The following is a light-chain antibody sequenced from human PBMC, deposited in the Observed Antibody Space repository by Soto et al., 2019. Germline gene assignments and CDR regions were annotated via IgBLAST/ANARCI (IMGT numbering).Light chain of an antibody. V-gene: IGKV3-20*01. Sequence: EIVLTQSPGTLSLSQGARATLSCRASQSVSSSHLAWYQQKPVQAPRLLIYGASSRATGIPDRCRGSGSGTAFTLTISRLEPADFAVYYCPQYCSSPYTVGPGTKVDIK. J-gene: IGKJ3*01. CDR3: PQYCSSPYT. CDR2: GAS. CDR1: QSVSSSH.